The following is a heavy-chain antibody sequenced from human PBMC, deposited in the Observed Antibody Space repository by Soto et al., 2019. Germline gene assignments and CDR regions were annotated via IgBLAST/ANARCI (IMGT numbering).Heavy chain of an antibody. J-gene: IGHJ4*02. CDR1: GFTFSSYA. V-gene: IGHV3-30-3*01. Sequence: HPGGSLRLSCAASGFTFSSYAMHWVRQAPGKGLEWVAVISYDGSNKYYADSVKGRFTISRDNSKNTLYLQMNSLRAEDTAVYYCTRGPVSVVPNTFLAYWGQGTLVTVS. CDR2: ISYDGSNK. CDR3: TRGPVSVVPNTFLAY. D-gene: IGHD3-22*01.